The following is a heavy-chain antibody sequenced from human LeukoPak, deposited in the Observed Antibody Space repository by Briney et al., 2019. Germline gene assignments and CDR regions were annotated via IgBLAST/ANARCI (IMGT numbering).Heavy chain of an antibody. J-gene: IGHJ4*02. D-gene: IGHD5-18*01. Sequence: ASVKVSCKASGYTFTDYYLHWVRQAPGQGLEWMGWINPNSGDTDYAQKFQGRVTMTRDTSISTAYMELSRLRYDDTAVYYCARDMDTGPDLFDYWGQGTLVTVSS. CDR2: INPNSGDT. V-gene: IGHV1-2*02. CDR3: ARDMDTGPDLFDY. CDR1: GYTFTDYY.